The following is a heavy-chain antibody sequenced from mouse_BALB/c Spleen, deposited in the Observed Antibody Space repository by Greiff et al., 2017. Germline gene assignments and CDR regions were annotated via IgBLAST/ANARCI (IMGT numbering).Heavy chain of an antibody. CDR2: ISNGGGST. Sequence: EVQVVESGGGLVQPGGSLKLSCAASGFTFSSYTMSWVRQTPEKRLEWVAYISNGGGSTYYPDSVKGRFTISRDNAKNNLYLQMSSLKSEDTAMYYCAGAWFAYWGQGTLVTVSA. CDR3: AGAWFAY. CDR1: GFTFSSYT. V-gene: IGHV5-12-2*01. J-gene: IGHJ3*01.